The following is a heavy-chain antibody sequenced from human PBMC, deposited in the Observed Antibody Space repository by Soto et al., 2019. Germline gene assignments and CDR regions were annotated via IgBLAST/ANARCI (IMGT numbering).Heavy chain of an antibody. Sequence: GGSLRLSCATSGFTFNNDAMTWVRQAPGKGLEWVSAISGGGDTTSYADSVKGRFTVSRDGSKNTLYLQMSSLRAEDTALYYCAKGRGGSGSLTPRVDFWGQGT. J-gene: IGHJ4*02. CDR3: AKGRGGSGSLTPRVDF. CDR1: GFTFNNDA. CDR2: ISGGGDTT. D-gene: IGHD3-10*01. V-gene: IGHV3-23*01.